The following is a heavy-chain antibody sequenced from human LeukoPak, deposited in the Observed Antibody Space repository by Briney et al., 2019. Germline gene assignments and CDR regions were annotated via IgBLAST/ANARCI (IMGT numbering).Heavy chain of an antibody. CDR3: ARDRRAAVLGAAYYYYYGMDV. Sequence: GGSLRLSCAASGFTVSSNYMSWVRQAPGKGLEWVSVIYSGGSTYYADSVKGRFTISRDNSKNTLYLQMNSLRAEDTAVYYCARDRRAAVLGAAYYYYYGMDVWGQGTTVTVSS. J-gene: IGHJ6*02. CDR1: GFTVSSNY. V-gene: IGHV3-53*01. D-gene: IGHD3-3*01. CDR2: IYSGGST.